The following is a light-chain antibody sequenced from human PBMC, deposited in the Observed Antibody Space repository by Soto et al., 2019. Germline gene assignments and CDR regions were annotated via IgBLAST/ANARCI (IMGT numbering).Light chain of an antibody. Sequence: QSVLTQAPSVSGAPGQRITISCTGTSSNIGAGYDVHWYQQLPGTAPKLLIYVNINRPSGVPDRFSGSKSGTSASLTITVLQAEDEADYYCQSYDSSLSEGVFGTGTKLTVL. CDR3: QSYDSSLSEGV. J-gene: IGLJ1*01. CDR1: SSNIGAGYD. CDR2: VNI. V-gene: IGLV1-40*01.